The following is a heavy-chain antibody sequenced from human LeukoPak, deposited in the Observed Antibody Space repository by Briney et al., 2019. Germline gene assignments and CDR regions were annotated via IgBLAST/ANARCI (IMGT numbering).Heavy chain of an antibody. J-gene: IGHJ4*02. CDR1: GGSISNSAFF. D-gene: IGHD3-16*01. V-gene: IGHV4-39*01. CDR3: ARSPNSIMTFHFDY. CDR2: IYYSETT. Sequence: SSETLSLTCTVSGGSISNSAFFWGWIRQPPGKGLEWIGNIYYSETTYYNPSLKSRVAISVDTSKNQFSLRLNSVTAADMAVYYCARSPNSIMTFHFDYWGQGTLVTVSS.